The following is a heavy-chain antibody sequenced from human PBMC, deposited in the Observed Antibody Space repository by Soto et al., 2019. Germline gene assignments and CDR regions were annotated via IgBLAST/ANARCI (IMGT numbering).Heavy chain of an antibody. J-gene: IGHJ6*03. V-gene: IGHV4-59*08. CDR1: GGSFSSHY. Sequence: QVELQESGPGLVKPSETLSLTCKGSGGSFSSHYWSWIRQPPGEGLEWIGYVFYTGSTNYNPSLRSRVLISVDTSKNQVSLKLRSVTAADTAVYYCERQDGYSYYMDVWVKGTTVTVSS. CDR2: VFYTGST. CDR3: ERQDGYSYYMDV.